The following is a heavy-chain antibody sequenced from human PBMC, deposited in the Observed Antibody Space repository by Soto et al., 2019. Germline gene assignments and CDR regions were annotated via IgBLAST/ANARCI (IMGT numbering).Heavy chain of an antibody. J-gene: IGHJ6*02. V-gene: IGHV5-51*01. Sequence: PGESLKISCKGSGYSFTSYWIGWVRQMPGKGLEWMGIIYPGDSDTRYSPSFQGQVTISADKSISTAYLQWSSLKASDTAMYYCARVYDANYYGMDVWCQGTSVTVSS. CDR1: GYSFTSYW. CDR3: ARVYDANYYGMDV. CDR2: IYPGDSDT. D-gene: IGHD5-12*01.